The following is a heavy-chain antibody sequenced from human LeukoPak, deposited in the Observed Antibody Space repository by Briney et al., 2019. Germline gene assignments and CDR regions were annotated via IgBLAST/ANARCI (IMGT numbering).Heavy chain of an antibody. CDR1: GFTFSSYA. D-gene: IGHD2-2*01. J-gene: IGHJ5*02. CDR3: AKDREYRLLPGNWFDP. V-gene: IGHV3-23*01. Sequence: GGSLRLSCAASGFTFSSYAMSWVRQAPGKGLEWVSAISGSGGSTYYADSVKGRFTISRDNSKNTLYLQMNSLRAEDTAVYYCAKDREYRLLPGNWFDPWGQGTLVTVSS. CDR2: ISGSGGST.